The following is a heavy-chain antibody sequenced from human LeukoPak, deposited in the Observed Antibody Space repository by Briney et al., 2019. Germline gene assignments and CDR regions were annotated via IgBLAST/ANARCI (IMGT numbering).Heavy chain of an antibody. V-gene: IGHV3-30*03. CDR2: ISYDGSNK. J-gene: IGHJ4*02. CDR3: ARLIVVVPAALFDY. CDR1: GFTFSSYG. D-gene: IGHD2-2*01. Sequence: GGSLRLSCAASGFTFSSYGMHWVRQAPGKGLEWVAVISYDGSNKNYADSVKGRFTISRDNSKNTLYLQMNSLRAEDTAVYYCARLIVVVPAALFDYWGQGTLVTVSS.